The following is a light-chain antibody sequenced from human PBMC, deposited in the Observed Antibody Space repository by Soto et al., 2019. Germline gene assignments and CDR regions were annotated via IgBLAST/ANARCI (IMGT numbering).Light chain of an antibody. CDR3: MQSTYWPPYT. CDR1: QSLLHSNGGTF. J-gene: IGKJ2*01. V-gene: IGKV2-30*02. CDR2: RVS. Sequence: DVVMAQSPLSLPVTLGQPASISCRSSQSLLHSNGGTFLHWVHQRPGQSPRRLIYRVSNRDSGVPDRFSGSGSGTNFTLKISRVEAEDVGVYYCMQSTYWPPYTFGQGTRLEIK.